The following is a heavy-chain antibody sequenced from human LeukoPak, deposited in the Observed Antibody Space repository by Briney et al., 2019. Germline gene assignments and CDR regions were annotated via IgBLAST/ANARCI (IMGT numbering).Heavy chain of an antibody. CDR1: GDDISSSNW. D-gene: IGHD2-15*01. J-gene: IGHJ4*02. V-gene: IGHV4-4*02. Sequence: PSETLSLTCSVSGDDISSSNWWTWVRQPPQKGLEWIGEVYHSGSMNYNPSLKSRIYMSVDKSQNRFSLRLTSVTAADTAVYFCARHSDDCSGSTCHDYWGQGTPVTVSS. CDR2: VYHSGSM. CDR3: ARHSDDCSGSTCHDY.